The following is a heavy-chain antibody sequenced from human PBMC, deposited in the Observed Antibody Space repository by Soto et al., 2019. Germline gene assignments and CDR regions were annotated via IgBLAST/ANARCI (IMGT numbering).Heavy chain of an antibody. Sequence: SQTLSLTCAISGDSVSSNSAAWNWIRQSPSRGLEWLGRTYYRSKWYNDYAVSVKSRITINPDTSKNQVSLQLNSVTPEDTAVYYCVRDPGTIGWMYYFDYWGQGPLVTVSP. CDR2: TYYRSKWYN. D-gene: IGHD1-7*01. V-gene: IGHV6-1*01. J-gene: IGHJ4*02. CDR3: VRDPGTIGWMYYFDY. CDR1: GDSVSSNSAA.